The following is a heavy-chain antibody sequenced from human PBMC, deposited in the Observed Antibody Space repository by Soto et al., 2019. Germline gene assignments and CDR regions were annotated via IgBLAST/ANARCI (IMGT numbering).Heavy chain of an antibody. CDR3: AAGGGLPRYY. J-gene: IGHJ4*02. V-gene: IGHV4-39*07. D-gene: IGHD5-12*01. CDR2: IYYSGST. Sequence: PSETLSLTCTVSGGSITSNSYFWAWIRQPPGKGLEWIGSIYYSGSTYYNPSLKSRVTISVDTSKNQFSLKLSSVTAADTAVYYCAAGGGLPRYYWGQGTLVTVSS. CDR1: GGSITSNSYF.